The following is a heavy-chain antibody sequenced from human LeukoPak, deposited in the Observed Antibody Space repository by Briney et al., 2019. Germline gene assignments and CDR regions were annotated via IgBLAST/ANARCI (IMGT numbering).Heavy chain of an antibody. J-gene: IGHJ4*02. CDR2: IYYSGST. CDR3: ARDRGKSYSGYDY. CDR1: GGAISSGGYY. D-gene: IGHD5-12*01. V-gene: IGHV4-31*03. Sequence: PSETLSLTCTVSGGAISSGGYYGSWIRQHPGKGLEWIGYIYYSGSTYYNPSLKSRVTISVDTSKNQFSLKLRSVTAADTAVYYCARDRGKSYSGYDYWGQGTLVTVSS.